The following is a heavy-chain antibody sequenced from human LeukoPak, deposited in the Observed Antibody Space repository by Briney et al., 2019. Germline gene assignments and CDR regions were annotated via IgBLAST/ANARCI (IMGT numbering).Heavy chain of an antibody. CDR1: GGSIRYYY. V-gene: IGHV4-59*01. CDR3: AWKGCLFDY. D-gene: IGHD1-1*01. Sequence: SETLSLTCTVSGGSIRYYYWRWIRQSPGKGREWIGYIYYNGSTNYHPSLKSRVTISVAMSKNQCSLKMSSVTAADTAVYYCAWKGCLFDYWGQGRLVTVSS. CDR2: IYYNGST. J-gene: IGHJ4*02.